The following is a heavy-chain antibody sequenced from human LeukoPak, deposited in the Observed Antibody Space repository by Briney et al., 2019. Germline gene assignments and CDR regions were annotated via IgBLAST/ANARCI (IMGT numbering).Heavy chain of an antibody. V-gene: IGHV4-39*07. Sequence: SETLSLTCSVFGGSISSSNYYWGWIRQPPGKGLECIGIIYYSGNTYYNPSLKSRVTISLDTSENQFSLKLSSVTAADTAVYYCARAKKPLYYYGSGSYWFDPWGQGTLVTVSS. CDR1: GGSISSSNYY. CDR2: IYYSGNT. D-gene: IGHD3-10*01. J-gene: IGHJ5*02. CDR3: ARAKKPLYYYGSGSYWFDP.